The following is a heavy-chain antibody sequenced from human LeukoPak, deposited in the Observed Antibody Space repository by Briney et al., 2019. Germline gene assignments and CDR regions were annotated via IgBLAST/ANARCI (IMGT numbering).Heavy chain of an antibody. CDR2: IYYSGRT. V-gene: IGHV4-59*08. Sequence: PSETLSLTCTVSGGSISSYYWSWIRQPPGKGLEWIGYIYYSGRTNYNASLKSRVTISVDTSKNQFSLKLSSVTAADTAVYYCARHKAASSGWTDAFDIWGQGTMVTVSS. CDR3: ARHKAASSGWTDAFDI. CDR1: GGSISSYY. J-gene: IGHJ3*02. D-gene: IGHD6-19*01.